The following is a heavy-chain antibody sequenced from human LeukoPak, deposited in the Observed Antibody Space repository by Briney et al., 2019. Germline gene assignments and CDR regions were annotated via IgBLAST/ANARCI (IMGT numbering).Heavy chain of an antibody. V-gene: IGHV1-2*02. CDR3: ATSLRATSGAFDI. D-gene: IGHD1-26*01. J-gene: IGHJ3*02. Sequence: APVKVSCKASGYTFTRYYMHWVRQAPGQGLEWMGWINPNSGGTNYAQKFQGRVTMTRDTSISTAYMELSRLRSDDTAVYYCATSLRATSGAFDIWGQGTMVTVSS. CDR1: GYTFTRYY. CDR2: INPNSGGT.